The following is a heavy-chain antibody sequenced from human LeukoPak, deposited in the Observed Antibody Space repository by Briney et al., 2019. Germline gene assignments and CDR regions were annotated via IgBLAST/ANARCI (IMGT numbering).Heavy chain of an antibody. V-gene: IGHV3-11*01. Sequence: GGSLRLSCAASGFTFSDYYMSWIRQAPGKGLEWVSYISSSGSTIYYADSVKGRFTISRDNAKNSLYLQMNSLRAEDTAVYYCASYKGSGWFDAFDIWGQGTMITVSS. D-gene: IGHD6-19*01. J-gene: IGHJ3*02. CDR1: GFTFSDYY. CDR3: ASYKGSGWFDAFDI. CDR2: ISSSGSTI.